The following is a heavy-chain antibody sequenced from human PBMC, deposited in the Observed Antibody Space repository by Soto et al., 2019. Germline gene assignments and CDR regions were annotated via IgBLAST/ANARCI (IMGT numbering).Heavy chain of an antibody. D-gene: IGHD3-3*01. J-gene: IGHJ5*02. CDR2: IYWDDDK. V-gene: IGHV2-5*02. CDR1: GFSLSTSGVG. Sequence: SGPTLVNPTQTLTLTCTLSGFSLSTSGVGVGWIRQPPGKALEWLALIYWDDDKRYSPSLKSRLTITKDTSKNQVVLTMTNMDPVDTATYYCAHRPPFLDIPNENNWFDPWGQGTLVTVSS. CDR3: AHRPPFLDIPNENNWFDP.